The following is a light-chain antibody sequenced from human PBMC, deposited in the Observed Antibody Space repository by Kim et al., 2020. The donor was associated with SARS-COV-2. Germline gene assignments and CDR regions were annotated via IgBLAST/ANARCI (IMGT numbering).Light chain of an antibody. CDR2: AAS. CDR1: QSISSY. J-gene: IGKJ2*01. Sequence: DIQMTQSPSSLSASVGDRVTITCRASQSISSYLNWYQQKPGKAPKLLIYAASSLQSGVPSRFSGSESGTDFTLTISSLQPEDFATYYCQQSYSAPRSYTFGQGTKLEI. V-gene: IGKV1-39*01. CDR3: QQSYSAPRSYT.